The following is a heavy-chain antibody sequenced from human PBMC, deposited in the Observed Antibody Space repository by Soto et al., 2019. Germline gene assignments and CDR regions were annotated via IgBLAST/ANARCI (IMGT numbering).Heavy chain of an antibody. CDR2: IWYDGSNK. CDR1: GFNLNNYG. CDR3: ATGGHGSGWPCVIDN. Sequence: QVQLVESGGGVVQPGRSLRLSCAASGFNLNNYGMHWVRQAPGKGLEWVAGIWYDGSNKYYADSVKGRFTISRDNSKNTLYMQRNSLRAEDTAVYFCATGGHGSGWPCVIDNWGQGTLVTVSS. V-gene: IGHV3-33*01. D-gene: IGHD6-19*01. J-gene: IGHJ4*02.